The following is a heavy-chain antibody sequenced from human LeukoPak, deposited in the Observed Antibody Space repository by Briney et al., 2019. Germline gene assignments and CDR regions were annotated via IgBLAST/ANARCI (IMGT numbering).Heavy chain of an antibody. CDR2: IIPIFGTA. J-gene: IGHJ4*02. CDR3: ARVPDIPHQYYFDY. V-gene: IGHV1-69*05. CDR1: GGTFSSYA. D-gene: IGHD3-9*01. Sequence: ASVKVSCKASGGTFSSYAISWVRQAPGQGLEWMGGIIPIFGTANYAQKFQGRVTITTDESTSTAYMELSSLRPEDTAVYYCARVPDIPHQYYFDYWGQGTLVTVSS.